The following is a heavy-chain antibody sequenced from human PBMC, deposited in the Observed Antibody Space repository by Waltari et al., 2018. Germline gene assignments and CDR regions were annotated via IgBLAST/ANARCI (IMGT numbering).Heavy chain of an antibody. D-gene: IGHD3-3*01. Sequence: EVQLVESGGGLVQPGGSLRLSCAASEFTFAYYWVTWVRQAPGKGLEWVANIKEEGSEKYYVDSVKVRFTISRDNAKNSLYLQMSSLRVEDTAVYYCATQSWSNFEYWGQGTLVTVSS. V-gene: IGHV3-7*01. J-gene: IGHJ4*02. CDR1: EFTFAYYW. CDR2: IKEEGSEK. CDR3: ATQSWSNFEY.